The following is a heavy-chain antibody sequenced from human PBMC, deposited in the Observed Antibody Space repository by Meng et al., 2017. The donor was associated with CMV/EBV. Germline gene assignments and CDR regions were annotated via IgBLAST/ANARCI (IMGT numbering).Heavy chain of an antibody. J-gene: IGHJ5*02. CDR2: IYYSGST. D-gene: IGHD3-3*01. V-gene: IGHV4-30-4*08. Sequence: SETLSLTCTVSGGSISSGDYYWSWIRQPPGKGLEWIGYIYYSGSTYYNPSLKSRVTISVDTSKNQFSLKLSPVTAADTAVYYCARIINDFWSGTLWWFDPWGQGTLVTVSS. CDR3: ARIINDFWSGTLWWFDP. CDR1: GGSISSGDYY.